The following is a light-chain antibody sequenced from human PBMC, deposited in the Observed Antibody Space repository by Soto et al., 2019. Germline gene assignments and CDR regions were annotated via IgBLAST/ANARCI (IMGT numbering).Light chain of an antibody. V-gene: IGLV2-14*01. J-gene: IGLJ1*01. CDR3: SSYANSGSFV. Sequence: QSVLTQPASVSGSPGQSITISCTGTSSDVGAYNHVSWYQQHPGKAPELMIYEVSDRPSGISNRFSGSKSGNTASLTISGLQAEDEADYYCSSYANSGSFVFGTGTKVTVL. CDR2: EVS. CDR1: SSDVGAYNH.